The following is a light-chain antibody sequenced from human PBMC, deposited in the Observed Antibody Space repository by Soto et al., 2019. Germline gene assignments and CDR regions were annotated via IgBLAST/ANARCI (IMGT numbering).Light chain of an antibody. CDR2: AAS. V-gene: IGKV1-39*01. J-gene: IGKJ4*01. Sequence: DIQMTQSPSSLSASVGDRFTITCRASQSITTYLNWYRQKPGKAPKLLIYAASSLQSGVPSRFSGSGSETEFTLSISSLQPEDFATYFCQQIYSDQLTFGGGTKVDIK. CDR1: QSITTY. CDR3: QQIYSDQLT.